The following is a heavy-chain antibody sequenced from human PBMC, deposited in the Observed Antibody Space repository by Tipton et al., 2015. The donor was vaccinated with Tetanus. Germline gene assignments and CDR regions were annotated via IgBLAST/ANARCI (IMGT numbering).Heavy chain of an antibody. V-gene: IGHV3-30*03. CDR3: AREDGGPTLDYFDS. D-gene: IGHD3-16*01. Sequence: SLRLSCAASGFTFNSDWMTWVRQAPGKGLEWVAVITYDGKTKYYADSVKGRFTLSRDNSENTLYLQMSSLKVEDTAVYYCAREDGGPTLDYFDSWGQGTLVTVSS. CDR1: GFTFNSDW. J-gene: IGHJ4*02. CDR2: ITYDGKTK.